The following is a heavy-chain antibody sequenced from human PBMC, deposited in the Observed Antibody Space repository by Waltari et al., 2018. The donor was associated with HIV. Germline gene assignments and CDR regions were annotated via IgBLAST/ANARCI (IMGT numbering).Heavy chain of an antibody. CDR2: INPNSGGT. CDR1: GYTFTGYY. D-gene: IGHD1-26*01. V-gene: IGHV1-2*02. J-gene: IGHJ5*02. Sequence: QVQLVPSGDEVTKPASSVKVSCKASGYTFTGYYLNWVRQDPGQGREWRGWINPNSGGTNYAQKFQGRVTMTRDTSISTAYMELSRLRSDDTAVYYCARAAAGGNWFDPWGQGTLVTVSS. CDR3: ARAAAGGNWFDP.